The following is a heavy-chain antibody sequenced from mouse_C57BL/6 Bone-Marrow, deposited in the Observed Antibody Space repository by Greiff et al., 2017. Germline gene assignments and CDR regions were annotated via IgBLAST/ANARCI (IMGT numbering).Heavy chain of an antibody. CDR1: GYTFTGYW. V-gene: IGHV1-9*01. CDR3: ASRDHYYGSSYRYWYFDV. Sequence: VQLQESGAELMKPGASVKLSCKATGYTFTGYWIEWVKQRPGHGLEWIGEILPGSGSTNYNEKFKGKATFTADTSSNTAYMQLSSLTTEDSAIYYWASRDHYYGSSYRYWYFDVWGTGTTVTVSS. CDR2: ILPGSGST. J-gene: IGHJ1*03. D-gene: IGHD1-1*01.